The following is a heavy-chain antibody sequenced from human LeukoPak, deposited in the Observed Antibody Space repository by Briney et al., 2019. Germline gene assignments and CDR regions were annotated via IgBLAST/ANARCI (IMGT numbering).Heavy chain of an antibody. J-gene: IGHJ4*02. CDR1: GFTFGSYS. V-gene: IGHV3-21*01. CDR2: TSSSSYI. CDR3: ARDEAWQYCSGGSCYTFDS. Sequence: GGSLRLSCAASGFTFGSYSMNWVRQAPGKGLEWVSSTSSSSYIYYDGSLKGRFTISRDNAKNSLYLQMNSLRAEDTAVYYCARDEAWQYCSGGSCYTFDSWGQGTLVTVSS. D-gene: IGHD2-15*01.